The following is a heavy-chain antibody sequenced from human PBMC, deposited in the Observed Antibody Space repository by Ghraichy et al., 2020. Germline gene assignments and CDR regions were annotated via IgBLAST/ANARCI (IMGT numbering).Heavy chain of an antibody. J-gene: IGHJ5*02. CDR3: ARRGEWLLSTDNWFDP. V-gene: IGHV4-61*01. CDR2: IYYSGST. D-gene: IGHD3-3*01. CDR1: GGSVSSGSYY. Sequence: SQTLSLTCTVSGGSVSSGSYYWSWIRQPPGKGLEWIGYIYYSGSTNYNPSLKSRVTISVDTSKNQFSLKLSSVTAADTAVYYCARRGEWLLSTDNWFDPWGQGTLVTVSS.